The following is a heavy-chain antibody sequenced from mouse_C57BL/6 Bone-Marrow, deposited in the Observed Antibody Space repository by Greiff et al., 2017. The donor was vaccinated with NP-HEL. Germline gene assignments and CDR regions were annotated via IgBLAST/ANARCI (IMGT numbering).Heavy chain of an antibody. J-gene: IGHJ4*01. Sequence: EVQLVESGGGLVKPGGSLKLSCAASGFTFSSYAMSWVRQTPEKRLEWVATISDGGSYTYYPDNVKGRFTISRDNAKNNLYLQMSHLKSEDTAMYYGARGPFITSMDYWGQGTSVTVSS. CDR3: ARGPFITSMDY. CDR1: GFTFSSYA. CDR2: ISDGGSYT. D-gene: IGHD1-1*01. V-gene: IGHV5-4*01.